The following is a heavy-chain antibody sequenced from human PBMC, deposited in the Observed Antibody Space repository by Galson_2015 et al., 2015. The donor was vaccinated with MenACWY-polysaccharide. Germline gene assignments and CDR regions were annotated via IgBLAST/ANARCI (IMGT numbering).Heavy chain of an antibody. D-gene: IGHD2-2*01. CDR3: VKGLRYCPRASCYEDY. V-gene: IGHV3-23*01. Sequence: SLRLSCAGSGFTFGNHPMNWVRQAPGKGLEWVSVSLDSGRGTYYADSVKGRFSISRDISKNTLYLQMNSLRVDDTAIYYCVKGLRYCPRASCYEDYWSQGTLVTVSS. CDR2: SLDSGRGT. J-gene: IGHJ4*02. CDR1: GFTFGNHP.